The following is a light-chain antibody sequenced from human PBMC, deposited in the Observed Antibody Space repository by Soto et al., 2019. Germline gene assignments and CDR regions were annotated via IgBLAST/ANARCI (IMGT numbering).Light chain of an antibody. J-gene: IGKJ1*01. Sequence: EIILTQSPATLSVSPGERATLSCRASQRVNSNLAWYQQKPGQAPRLLIYGASTRATGIPARFSGSGSGTEFTLTISSLQSEDFVIYYCQQYNNWPPGTFGQGTKVEIK. V-gene: IGKV3-15*01. CDR2: GAS. CDR3: QQYNNWPPGT. CDR1: QRVNSN.